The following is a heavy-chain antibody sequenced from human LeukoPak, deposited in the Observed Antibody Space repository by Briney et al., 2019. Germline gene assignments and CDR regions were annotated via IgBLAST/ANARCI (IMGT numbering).Heavy chain of an antibody. Sequence: SSETVTLTCTVSGGSISSYYWRWIRQPPGKGLEWIGYIYYSGSTYYNPSLKSRVTISVDTSKNQFSLKLSSVTAADTAVYYCARLPVAAKGWFDPWGQGTLFSVSS. J-gene: IGHJ5*02. CDR1: GGSISSYY. CDR3: ARLPVAAKGWFDP. D-gene: IGHD2-15*01. V-gene: IGHV4-59*08. CDR2: IYYSGST.